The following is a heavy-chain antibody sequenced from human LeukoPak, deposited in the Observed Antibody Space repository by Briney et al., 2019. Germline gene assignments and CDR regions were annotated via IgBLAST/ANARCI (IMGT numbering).Heavy chain of an antibody. CDR1: GYIFTHYW. J-gene: IGHJ4*02. V-gene: IGHV5-51*01. Sequence: GESLKTSCQVSGYIFTHYWIGWVRHMPGNGLESMGIIYPADSDTKYSPSFQGQVTISADKSINTVYLQWSSLKASDTAMYYCARQSRDGSKTRGYYFDFWGQGTLVTVSS. CDR2: IYPADSDT. D-gene: IGHD3-10*01. CDR3: ARQSRDGSKTRGYYFDF.